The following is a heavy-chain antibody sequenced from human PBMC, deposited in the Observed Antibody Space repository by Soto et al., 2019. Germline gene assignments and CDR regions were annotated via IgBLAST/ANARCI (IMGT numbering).Heavy chain of an antibody. V-gene: IGHV1-69*13. J-gene: IGHJ3*02. CDR2: IIPIFGTA. CDR1: GGTFSSYA. Sequence: GASVKVSCKASGGTFSSYAISWVRQAPGQGLEWMGGIIPIFGTANYAQKFQGRVTITADESTSTAYMELSSLRSEDTAVYYCAIVVVITTSSAFDIWGQGTMVTVS. D-gene: IGHD3-22*01. CDR3: AIVVVITTSSAFDI.